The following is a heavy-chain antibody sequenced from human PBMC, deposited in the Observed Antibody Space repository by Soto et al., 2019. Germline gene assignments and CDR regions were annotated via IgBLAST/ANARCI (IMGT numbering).Heavy chain of an antibody. J-gene: IGHJ6*02. Sequence: QVQLVQSGAEVKKPGSSVKVSCKASGGTFSSYAISWVRQAPGQGLEWMGGIIPIFGTANYAQKFQGRVTITADEXXSXAXXELSSLRSEDTAVYYCARYAAARPEDYYYYYGMDVWGQGTTVTVSS. D-gene: IGHD6-6*01. CDR2: IIPIFGTA. CDR1: GGTFSSYA. V-gene: IGHV1-69*12. CDR3: ARYAAARPEDYYYYYGMDV.